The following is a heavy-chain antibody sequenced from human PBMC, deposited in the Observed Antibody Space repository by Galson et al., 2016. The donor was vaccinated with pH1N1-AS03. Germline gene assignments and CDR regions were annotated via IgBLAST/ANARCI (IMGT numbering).Heavy chain of an antibody. J-gene: IGHJ4*02. CDR3: ASSDSMTRVTTIDSS. CDR1: GYSFTTYW. CDR2: IDPSASET. Sequence: QSGAEVKKPGESLRISCRGSGYSFTTYWVIWVRQMPGKGLEWMGRIDPSASETNYSPSFRGHVTISADKSIKTAYLQWSTLTASDTSMDYCASSDSMTRVTTIDSSWGQGVQVTVSS. D-gene: IGHD4-17*01. V-gene: IGHV5-10-1*01.